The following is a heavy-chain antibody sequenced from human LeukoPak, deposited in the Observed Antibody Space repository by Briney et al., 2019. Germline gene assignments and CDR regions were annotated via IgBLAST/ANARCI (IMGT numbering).Heavy chain of an antibody. V-gene: IGHV3-21*01. CDR2: ISSSSSYI. D-gene: IGHD3-3*01. J-gene: IGHJ4*02. Sequence: PGGSLRLSCAASGFTFSSYTMNWVRQAPGKGLEWVSSISSSSSYIYYADSVKGRFTLSRDNAKNSLYLRMNSLRAEDTAVYYCARVRSWSGQEAYWGQGTLVTVSS. CDR1: GFTFSSYT. CDR3: ARVRSWSGQEAY.